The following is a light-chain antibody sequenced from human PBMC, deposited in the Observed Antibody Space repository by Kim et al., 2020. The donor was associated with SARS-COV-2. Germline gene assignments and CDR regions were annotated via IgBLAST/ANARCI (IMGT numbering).Light chain of an antibody. Sequence: SPVERGTLSRRASQSVSNYLAWYQQKPGQAPRLLVYDASTRATGIPARFSGNGSGTDFTLTISSLEPEDFSVYYCQQRANWPPLTFGGGTKVDIK. CDR1: QSVSNY. CDR2: DAS. CDR3: QQRANWPPLT. J-gene: IGKJ4*01. V-gene: IGKV3-11*01.